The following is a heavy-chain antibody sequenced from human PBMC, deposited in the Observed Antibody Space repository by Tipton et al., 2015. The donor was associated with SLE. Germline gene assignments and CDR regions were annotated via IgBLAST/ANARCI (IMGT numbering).Heavy chain of an antibody. CDR1: GGSISSSSYY. Sequence: LRLSCTVSGGSISSSSYYWGWIRQPPGKGLEWIGGIYYSGSTYYNPSLKSRVTISVDTSKNQFSLKLSSVTAADTAVYYCARLMVGATSDYWGQGTLVTVSS. J-gene: IGHJ4*02. D-gene: IGHD1-26*01. CDR3: ARLMVGATSDY. CDR2: IYYSGST. V-gene: IGHV4-39*07.